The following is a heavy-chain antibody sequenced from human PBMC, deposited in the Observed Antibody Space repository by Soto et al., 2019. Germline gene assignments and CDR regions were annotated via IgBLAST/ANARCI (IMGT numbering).Heavy chain of an antibody. Sequence: GGSLRLSCAASGFTFSTYGMHWVRQAPGKGLEWVALIWSDGTNKYYADSVKGRFTISRGNSKKTLYLQMNSLRAEDTAVYYWAKDGYGSGSYYIWGGDGGLYYYYGMDVWGQGTTVTVSS. D-gene: IGHD3-10*01. V-gene: IGHV3-33*06. J-gene: IGHJ6*02. CDR1: GFTFSTYG. CDR3: AKDGYGSGSYYIWGGDGGLYYYYGMDV. CDR2: IWSDGTNK.